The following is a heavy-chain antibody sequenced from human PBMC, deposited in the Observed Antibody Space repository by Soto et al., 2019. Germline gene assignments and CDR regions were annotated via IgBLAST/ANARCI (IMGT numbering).Heavy chain of an antibody. CDR2: INPNSGGT. CDR1: GYTFSDYY. Sequence: ASVKVSCKASGYTFSDYYIHWVRQAPGQGLEWMGWINPNSGGTKYAPKFQGGVTMTRDTSTTTAYRELGRLRSGDTAVYYCAREPATAKPEGVDFWGQGTLVTVSS. CDR3: AREPATAKPEGVDF. V-gene: IGHV1-2*02. J-gene: IGHJ4*02. D-gene: IGHD1-1*01.